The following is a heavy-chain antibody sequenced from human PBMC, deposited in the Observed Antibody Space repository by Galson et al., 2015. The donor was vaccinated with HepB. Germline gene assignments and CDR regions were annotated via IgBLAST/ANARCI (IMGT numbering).Heavy chain of an antibody. CDR1: EFTFSSYG. D-gene: IGHD2-2*01. Sequence: SLRLSCAASEFTFSSYGMHWVRQAPGKGLEWVAVISYDGSNKYYADSVKGRFTISRDNSKNTLYLQMNSLRAEDTAVYYCAKDQGVTVVVPASGMDVWGQGTTVTVAS. CDR3: AKDQGVTVVVPASGMDV. CDR2: ISYDGSNK. V-gene: IGHV3-30*18. J-gene: IGHJ6*02.